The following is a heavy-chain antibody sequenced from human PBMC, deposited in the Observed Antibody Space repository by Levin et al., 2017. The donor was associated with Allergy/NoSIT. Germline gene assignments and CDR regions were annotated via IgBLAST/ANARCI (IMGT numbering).Heavy chain of an antibody. D-gene: IGHD6-13*01. CDR2: ISAFNGNT. CDR1: GYSFSSFH. V-gene: IGHV1-18*01. Sequence: PAASVKVSCKASGYSFSSFHIMWVRQAPGHGLEWMGWISAFNGNTNYAQKFQGRVTMTTDTSTTTAYMELKSLSSDHTAVYYCARPALGDAAGAKDWGRGTLVTVSS. CDR3: ARPALGDAAGAKD. J-gene: IGHJ4*02.